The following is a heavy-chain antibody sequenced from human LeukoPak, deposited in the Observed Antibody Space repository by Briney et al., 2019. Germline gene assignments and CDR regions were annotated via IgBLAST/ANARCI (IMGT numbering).Heavy chain of an antibody. CDR3: AKDTYSRGRADYYYYGMDV. CDR2: IYSGGST. V-gene: IGHV3-53*01. D-gene: IGHD6-19*01. Sequence: GGSLRLSCAPSGFTVSSSYMSWVRQAPGKGLEWVSVIYSGGSTYYADSVKGRFTISRDNSKNTLYLQMNSLRAEDTAVYYCAKDTYSRGRADYYYYGMDVWGQGTTVTVSS. CDR1: GFTVSSSY. J-gene: IGHJ6*02.